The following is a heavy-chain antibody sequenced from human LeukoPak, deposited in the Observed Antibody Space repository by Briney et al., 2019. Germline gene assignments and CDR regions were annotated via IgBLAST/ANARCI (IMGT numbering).Heavy chain of an antibody. V-gene: IGHV3-43*02. J-gene: IGHJ4*02. D-gene: IGHD5-18*01. CDR2: ISGDGGST. CDR3: AKDIWDSYGSGPSLDY. CDR1: GFTFDDYA. Sequence: GGSLRLSCAASGFTFDDYAMHWVRQAPGKGLEWVSLISGDGGSTYYADSVKGRFTISRDNSKNSLYLQMNSLRTEDTALYYCAKDIWDSYGSGPSLDYWGQGTLVTVSS.